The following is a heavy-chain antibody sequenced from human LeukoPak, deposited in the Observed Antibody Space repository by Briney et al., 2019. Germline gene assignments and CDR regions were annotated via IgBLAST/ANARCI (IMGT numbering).Heavy chain of an antibody. V-gene: IGHV4-59*12. Sequence: ASETLSLTCIVSGGFISGYYWTWIRQPPGKGLEWIGYIYDSGGTKYNPSLKSRVIISVDMSKSQFSLKLSSVTAADTAVYYCARDLISPWAMVRGVPAPYWYFDLWGRGTLVTVSS. CDR1: GGFISGYY. J-gene: IGHJ2*01. CDR3: ARDLISPWAMVRGVPAPYWYFDL. CDR2: IYDSGGT. D-gene: IGHD3-10*01.